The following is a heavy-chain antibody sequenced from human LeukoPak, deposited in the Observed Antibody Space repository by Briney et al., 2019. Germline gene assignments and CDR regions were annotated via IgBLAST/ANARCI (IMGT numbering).Heavy chain of an antibody. V-gene: IGHV3-73*01. Sequence: GGSLRLSCAASGFTFSGSVMHWVRQASGRGLEWVGRIRSKVNNDATAYAASVKGRFTISRDDLKDTAYLQMYSLKTYDTGVYYCTRSLSWSDAFDIGGQGTMVTVSS. J-gene: IGHJ3*02. D-gene: IGHD2-8*02. CDR2: IRSKVNNDAT. CDR1: GFTFSGSV. CDR3: TRSLSWSDAFDI.